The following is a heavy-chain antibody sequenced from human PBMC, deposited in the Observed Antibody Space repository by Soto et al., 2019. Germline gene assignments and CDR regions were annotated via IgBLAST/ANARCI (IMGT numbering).Heavy chain of an antibody. J-gene: IGHJ4*02. V-gene: IGHV4-59*01. D-gene: IGHD3-22*01. Sequence: QVQLQESGPGLVKPSETLSLTCTVSGGSISSYYWSWIRQPPGKGLEWIGYIYYSGSTNYNPSLKSRVTISVDTSKNQFSLKLSSVTAADTAVYYCARHYYDSSGYYKGLFDYWGQGTLVTVSS. CDR3: ARHYYDSSGYYKGLFDY. CDR2: IYYSGST. CDR1: GGSISSYY.